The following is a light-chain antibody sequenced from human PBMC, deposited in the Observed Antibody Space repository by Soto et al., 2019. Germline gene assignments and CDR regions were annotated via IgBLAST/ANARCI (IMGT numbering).Light chain of an antibody. CDR1: QSISNW. Sequence: DIQMTQSPSTVSASVRDRVTITCRARQSISNWLAWYQQKPGEAPKLLIYKASTLDSGVPSRFSGRGSGTEFTLTISSLQPDDFATYYCQQYDSYSYTFGQGTNLEIK. V-gene: IGKV1-5*03. J-gene: IGKJ2*01. CDR2: KAS. CDR3: QQYDSYSYT.